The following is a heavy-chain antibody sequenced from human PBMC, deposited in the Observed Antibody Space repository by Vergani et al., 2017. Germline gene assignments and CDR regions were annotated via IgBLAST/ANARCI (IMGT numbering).Heavy chain of an antibody. Sequence: QVQLVESGGGVVQPGGSLRLSCAASGFTFSSYGMHWVRQAPGKGLEWVAFIRYDGSNKYYADSVKGRFTISRDNSKNTLYLQMNILRAEDTAVYYCAKDGYSGYERYYYYGMDVWGQGP. D-gene: IGHD5-12*01. V-gene: IGHV3-30*02. CDR2: IRYDGSNK. CDR1: GFTFSSYG. J-gene: IGHJ6*02. CDR3: AKDGYSGYERYYYYGMDV.